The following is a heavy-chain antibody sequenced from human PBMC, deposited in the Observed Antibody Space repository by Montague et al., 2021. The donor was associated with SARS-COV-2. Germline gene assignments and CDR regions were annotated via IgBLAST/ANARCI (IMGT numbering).Heavy chain of an antibody. Sequence: SETLSLTCTVSGGSISSSSYYWGWIRQAPGKGLEWIGSIYYSGSTYYNPSLKSRVTISVDTSKNQFSLKLSSVTAADTAVYYCARDPSRQPLIYPIGDYYYGMDVWGQGTTVTVSS. V-gene: IGHV4-39*07. CDR3: ARDPSRQPLIYPIGDYYYGMDV. D-gene: IGHD2-2*02. CDR2: IYYSGST. J-gene: IGHJ6*02. CDR1: GGSISSSSYY.